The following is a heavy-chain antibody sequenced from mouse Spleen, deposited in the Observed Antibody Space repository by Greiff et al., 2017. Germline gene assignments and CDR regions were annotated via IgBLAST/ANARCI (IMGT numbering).Heavy chain of an antibody. V-gene: IGHV5-6-5*01. Sequence: EVKLMESGGGLVKPGGSLKLSCAASGFTFSSYAMSWVRQTPEKRLEWVASISSGGSTYYPDSVKGRFTISRDNARNILYLQMSSLRSEDTAMYYCARRAIYYGSKGDYFDYWGQGTTLTVSS. J-gene: IGHJ2*01. CDR1: GFTFSSYA. CDR2: ISSGGST. CDR3: ARRAIYYGSKGDYFDY. D-gene: IGHD1-1*01.